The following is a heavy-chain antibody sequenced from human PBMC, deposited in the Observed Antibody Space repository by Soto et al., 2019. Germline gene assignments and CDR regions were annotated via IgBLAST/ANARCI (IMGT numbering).Heavy chain of an antibody. Sequence: SVKVSCKASGGTFTSYAISWVRQAPGQGLEWMGGMLPSFGTANYAQKFQGRVTMTADDSTSTAYMELSSLRTEDTAVYYCARARVVTAIPYYFDYWGQGXLLTVYS. V-gene: IGHV1-69*13. CDR2: MLPSFGTA. D-gene: IGHD2-21*02. J-gene: IGHJ4*02. CDR3: ARARVVTAIPYYFDY. CDR1: GGTFTSYA.